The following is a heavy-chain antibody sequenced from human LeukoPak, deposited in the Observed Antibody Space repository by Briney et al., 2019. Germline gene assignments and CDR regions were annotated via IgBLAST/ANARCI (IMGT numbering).Heavy chain of an antibody. V-gene: IGHV3-23*01. J-gene: IGHJ4*02. CDR2: ISVSGNT. Sequence: GGTLRLSCAASGFTLSSYAMSWVRQAPGKGLEWVSAISVSGNTYHADSVKGRFTISRDSSKNTLYLQMNRLRAEDAAVYYCAKAPVTTCSGAYCYPFDYWGQGTLVTVSS. CDR1: GFTLSSYA. CDR3: AKAPVTTCSGAYCYPFDY. D-gene: IGHD2-21*01.